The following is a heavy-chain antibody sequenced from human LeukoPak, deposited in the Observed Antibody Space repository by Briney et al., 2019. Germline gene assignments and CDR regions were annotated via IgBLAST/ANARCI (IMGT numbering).Heavy chain of an antibody. CDR1: GFTFSNYY. V-gene: IGHV3-66*01. CDR2: IYSGGST. J-gene: IGHJ4*02. CDR3: ASGATGYNFDYFDY. D-gene: IGHD5-24*01. Sequence: GGSLRLSCAASGFTFSNYYMSWVRRAPGKGLEWVSVIYSGGSTYYADSVKGRFTISRDNSKNTLYLQMNSLRAEDTAVYYCASGATGYNFDYFDYWGQGTLVTVSS.